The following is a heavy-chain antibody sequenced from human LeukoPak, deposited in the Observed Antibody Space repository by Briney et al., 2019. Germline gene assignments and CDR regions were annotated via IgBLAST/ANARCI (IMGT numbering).Heavy chain of an antibody. V-gene: IGHV3-23*01. J-gene: IGHJ4*02. CDR2: ISGSGGST. D-gene: IGHD3-9*01. CDR1: GFTFSSYA. Sequence: GGSLRLSCAASGFTFSSYAMRWVRQAPGKGLEWVSAISGSGGSTYYADTVKGRFTISRDNSKNTLYLQMNSLRAEDTAVYYCAKWRYFDWGYFDYLGQGTLVSVSS. CDR3: AKWRYFDWGYFDY.